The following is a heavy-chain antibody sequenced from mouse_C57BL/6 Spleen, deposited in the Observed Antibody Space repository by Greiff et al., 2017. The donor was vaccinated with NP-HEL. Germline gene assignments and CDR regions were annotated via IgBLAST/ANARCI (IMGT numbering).Heavy chain of an antibody. J-gene: IGHJ2*01. CDR3: TTEGY. CDR1: GYTFTDYY. Sequence: VQLQQSGPELVKPGASVKISCKASGYTFTDYYMNWVKQSHGKSLEWIGDINPNNGGTSYNQKFKGKATLTVDKSSSTAYMELSSLTSEDTAVYYCTTEGYWGQGTTLTVSS. V-gene: IGHV1-26*01. CDR2: INPNNGGT. D-gene: IGHD1-1*01.